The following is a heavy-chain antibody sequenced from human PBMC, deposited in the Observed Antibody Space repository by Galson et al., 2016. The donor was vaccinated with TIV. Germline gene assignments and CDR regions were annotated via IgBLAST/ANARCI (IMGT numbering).Heavy chain of an antibody. Sequence: ETLSLTCTVSGGSISSGSYYWTWIRQPPGKGLEWVGYIYYSGGTNYNPSLKSRVTISVDTSKNQFSLNLSSVTAADTAVYYCAREVYYFDRSGYYFDQWGQGIQVTVS. CDR3: AREVYYFDRSGYYFDQ. CDR1: GGSISSGSYY. V-gene: IGHV4-61*01. J-gene: IGHJ4*02. D-gene: IGHD3-22*01. CDR2: IYYSGGT.